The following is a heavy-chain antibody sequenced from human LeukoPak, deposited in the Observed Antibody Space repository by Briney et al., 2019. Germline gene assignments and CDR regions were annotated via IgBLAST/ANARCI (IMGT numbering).Heavy chain of an antibody. Sequence: GGSLRLSCAASGFTFSSYAMYWVRQAPGKGLEYVSAISSNGGSTYYANSVKGRFTISRDNSKNTLYLQMGSLRAEDMAVYYCARVRITIFGVVDYYMDVWGKGTTVTVSS. V-gene: IGHV3-64*01. CDR2: ISSNGGST. D-gene: IGHD3-3*01. CDR1: GFTFSSYA. CDR3: ARVRITIFGVVDYYMDV. J-gene: IGHJ6*03.